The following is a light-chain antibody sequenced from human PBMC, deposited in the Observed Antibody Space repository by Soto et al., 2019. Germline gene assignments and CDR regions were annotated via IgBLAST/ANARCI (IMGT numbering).Light chain of an antibody. Sequence: EIVLTQSQGTLSLSAGERATLSCRASQSVNINLAWYQQKPGQAPRLLIYGTSTRATGVPARFSGSGSGTEFTLTISNLQSEDFAVYYCQQYNDWPTLTFCGGTKVDIK. CDR2: GTS. CDR1: QSVNIN. V-gene: IGKV3-15*01. J-gene: IGKJ4*01. CDR3: QQYNDWPTLT.